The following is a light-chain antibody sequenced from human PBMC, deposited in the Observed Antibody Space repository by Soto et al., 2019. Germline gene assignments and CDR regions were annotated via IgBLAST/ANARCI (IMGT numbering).Light chain of an antibody. CDR2: GAS. CDR1: QTISSD. Sequence: EIVMTQSPATLSVSPGERATLSCRASQTISSDLAWYQHKPGQTPKLVIFGASNRAAGITARFSGSGSGTEFTLTISSLQSEDFAVYYCHHYNNFPPYTFGQGTKLEIK. V-gene: IGKV3D-15*01. CDR3: HHYNNFPPYT. J-gene: IGKJ2*01.